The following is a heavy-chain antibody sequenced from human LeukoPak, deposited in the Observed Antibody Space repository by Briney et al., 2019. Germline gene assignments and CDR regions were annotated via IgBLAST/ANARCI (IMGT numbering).Heavy chain of an antibody. CDR3: ARGGGSYYIDY. Sequence: PSETLSLTCAVYGGSFSGYYWSWIRQPPGKGLEWIGEINHSGSTNYNPSLKSRVTISVDTSKNQSSLKLSSVTAADTAVYYCARGGGSYYIDYWGQGTLVTVSS. V-gene: IGHV4-34*01. CDR1: GGSFSGYY. D-gene: IGHD1-26*01. CDR2: INHSGST. J-gene: IGHJ4*02.